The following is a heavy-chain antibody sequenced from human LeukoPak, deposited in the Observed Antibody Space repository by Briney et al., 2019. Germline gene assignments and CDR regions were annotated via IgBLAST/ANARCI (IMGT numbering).Heavy chain of an antibody. Sequence: SVKVSCKASGGTFSSYAISWVRQAPGQGLEWMGGIIPIFGTANYAQKFQGRVTITADESTSTAYMELSSLRSEDTAVYYCASSQHYYDSSGYIFDYWGQGTLVTVSS. CDR3: ASSQHYYDSSGYIFDY. CDR1: GGTFSSYA. CDR2: IIPIFGTA. J-gene: IGHJ4*02. D-gene: IGHD3-22*01. V-gene: IGHV1-69*13.